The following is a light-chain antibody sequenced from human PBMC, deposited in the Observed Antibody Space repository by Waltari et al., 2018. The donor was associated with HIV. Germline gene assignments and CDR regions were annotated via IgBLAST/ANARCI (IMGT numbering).Light chain of an antibody. CDR1: SSNIGSKY. J-gene: IGLJ2*01. CDR3: AAWDDSLSGLGV. CDR2: RNY. Sequence: QSVLTQPPSASGTPGQRVTISCSGSSSNIGSKYVYWYQQLPGTAPKLLIYRNYQRPSGVPDRFSGSKSGTSASLAIIGLRSEDEADYYCAAWDDSLSGLGVFGGGTKLTVL. V-gene: IGLV1-47*01.